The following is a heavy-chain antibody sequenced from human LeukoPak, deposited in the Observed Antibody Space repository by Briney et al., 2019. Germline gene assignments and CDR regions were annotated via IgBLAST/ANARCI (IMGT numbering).Heavy chain of an antibody. V-gene: IGHV4-30-4*01. Sequence: SETLSLTCTVSGGSISSGDYYWSWIRQPPGKGLEWIGYIYYSGSTYYNPSLKSRVTISVDTSKNQFSLKLSSVTAADTAVYYCAREGMDTDDYFDYWGQGTLVTVSS. CDR3: AREGMDTDDYFDY. CDR2: IYYSGST. CDR1: GGSISSGDYY. J-gene: IGHJ4*02. D-gene: IGHD5-18*01.